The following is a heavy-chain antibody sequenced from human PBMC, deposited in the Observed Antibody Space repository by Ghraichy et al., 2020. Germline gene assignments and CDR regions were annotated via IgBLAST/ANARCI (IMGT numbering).Heavy chain of an antibody. CDR1: GFTFSSYW. CDR2: IKQDGSEK. J-gene: IGHJ4*02. D-gene: IGHD6-13*01. CDR3: TRVLGIAAAGCFDY. Sequence: GGSLRLSCAASGFTFSSYWMSWVRQAPGKGLEWVANIKQDGSEKYYVDSVKGRFTISRDNAKNSLYLQMNSLRAEDTAVYYCTRVLGIAAAGCFDYWGQGTLVTVSS. V-gene: IGHV3-7*01.